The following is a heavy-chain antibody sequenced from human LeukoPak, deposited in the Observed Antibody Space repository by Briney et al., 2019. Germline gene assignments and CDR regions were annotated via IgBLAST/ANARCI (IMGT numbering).Heavy chain of an antibody. CDR3: ARDPGYCSSTSCYPYYFDY. Sequence: SVKVSCKASGGTFSSYAISWVRQAPGQGLEWMGGIIPIFGTANYAQKFQGRGTITADESTSKAYMELSSMRSEDTAVYYCARDPGYCSSTSCYPYYFDYWGQGTLVTVSS. D-gene: IGHD2-2*01. CDR2: IIPIFGTA. CDR1: GGTFSSYA. J-gene: IGHJ4*02. V-gene: IGHV1-69*13.